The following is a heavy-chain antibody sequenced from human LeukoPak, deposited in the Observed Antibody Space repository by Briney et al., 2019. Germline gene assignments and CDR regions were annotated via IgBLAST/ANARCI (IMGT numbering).Heavy chain of an antibody. D-gene: IGHD3-22*01. V-gene: IGHV3-30-3*01. CDR1: GFTFSSYA. Sequence: GGSLRLSCAASGFTFSSYAMHWVRQAPGKGLEWVAVISYDGSNKYYADSVKGRFTISRDNSKNTLYLQMNSLRAEDTAVYYCARDSYYYDSSGYLADWGQGTLVTVSS. J-gene: IGHJ4*02. CDR2: ISYDGSNK. CDR3: ARDSYYYDSSGYLAD.